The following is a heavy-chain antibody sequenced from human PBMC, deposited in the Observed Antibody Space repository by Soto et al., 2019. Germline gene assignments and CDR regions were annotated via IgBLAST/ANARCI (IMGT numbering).Heavy chain of an antibody. J-gene: IGHJ6*03. V-gene: IGHV3-53*04. CDR2: IYSDGNT. CDR3: ARQYCDITRWHGSMDV. Sequence: EVQLVESGGDLVQPGGSLRLSCAASGFTVSNSYMNWVRQAPGKGLEWVSVIYSDGNTYYTDSVKGRFTISRHNSENTLYLQMNSLRPEDTAVYYCARQYCDITRWHGSMDVWGKGTTVTVSS. D-gene: IGHD2-2*01. CDR1: GFTVSNSY.